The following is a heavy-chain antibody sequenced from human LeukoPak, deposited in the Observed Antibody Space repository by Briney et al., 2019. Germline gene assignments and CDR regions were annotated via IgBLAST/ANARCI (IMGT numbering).Heavy chain of an antibody. CDR1: GFTFSSYE. J-gene: IGHJ4*02. CDR2: ISSSGSTI. Sequence: GGSLRLSCAASGFTFSSYEMNWVRQAPGKGLEWVSYISSSGSTIYYADSVKGRFTISRDNAKNSLYLQMNSLRAEDTAVYYCASTDYYDSSGYYFGGQGTLVTVSS. D-gene: IGHD3-22*01. CDR3: ASTDYYDSSGYYF. V-gene: IGHV3-48*03.